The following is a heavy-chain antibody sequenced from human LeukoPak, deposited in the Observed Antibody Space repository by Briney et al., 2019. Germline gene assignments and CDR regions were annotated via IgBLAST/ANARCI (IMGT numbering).Heavy chain of an antibody. D-gene: IGHD3-22*01. CDR2: ISGSGGST. Sequence: GGSLRLSCAASGFTFSSYAMSWVRQAPGKGLEWVSAISGSGGSTYYADSVKGRFTISRDNSKNTLYLQMNSLRAEDTAVYYCAKNFGPNYYDSSGYLDYWGQGTLVTVSS. V-gene: IGHV3-23*01. CDR3: AKNFGPNYYDSSGYLDY. CDR1: GFTFSSYA. J-gene: IGHJ4*02.